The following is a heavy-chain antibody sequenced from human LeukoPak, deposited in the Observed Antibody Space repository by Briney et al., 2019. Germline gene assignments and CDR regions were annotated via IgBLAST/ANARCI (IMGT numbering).Heavy chain of an antibody. CDR1: GYTFTGYY. CDR3: ARDRVVPAAMNFDP. V-gene: IGHV1-2*02. J-gene: IGHJ5*02. CDR2: INPNGGGT. Sequence: ASVKVSCKASGYTFTGYYIHWVRQAPGQGLEWMGWINPNGGGTNYAQKFQGRVTMTRDTSISTAYMELTRLTSDDTAVYYCARDRVVPAAMNFDPWGQGTLVTVSS. D-gene: IGHD2-2*01.